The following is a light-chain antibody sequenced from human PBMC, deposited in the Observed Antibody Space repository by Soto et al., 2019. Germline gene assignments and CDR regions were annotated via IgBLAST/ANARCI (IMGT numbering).Light chain of an antibody. V-gene: IGKV1-5*03. CDR3: QQYNSYPYT. J-gene: IGKJ2*01. CDR1: QSISSW. Sequence: DIQMTQSPSTLSASVGDRVTITCRARQSISSWLAWYQQKPGKAPKLLIYKECSLESGVPSRFSGSGSGTEFTLTISSLQHDDFAAYDIQQYNSYPYTFGQGTKVEIK. CDR2: KEC.